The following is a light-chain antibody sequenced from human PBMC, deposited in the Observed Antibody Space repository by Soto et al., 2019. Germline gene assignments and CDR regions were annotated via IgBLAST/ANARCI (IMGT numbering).Light chain of an antibody. J-gene: IGLJ1*01. CDR2: GVS. CDR3: NSYTTSSSLYV. V-gene: IGLV2-14*01. Sequence: QSVLTQPASVSGSPGQSITISCTGTSSDIGGYDYVSWYQQYPGKAPKLMIYGVSNRPSGVSDRFSGSKSANTASLTISGLQAEDEADYYCNSYTTSSSLYVFGTGTKVTVL. CDR1: SSDIGGYDY.